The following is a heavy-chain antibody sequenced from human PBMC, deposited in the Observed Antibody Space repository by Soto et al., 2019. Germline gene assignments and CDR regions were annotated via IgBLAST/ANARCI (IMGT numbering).Heavy chain of an antibody. CDR1: GYTFTSYY. J-gene: IGHJ3*02. Sequence: ASVKVSCKASGYTFTSYYMHWVRQAPGQGLEWMGIINPSGGSTSYAQKFQGRVTMTKDTSTSTVYMELSSLRSEDTAVYYCARDPLYDFWSGNAFDIWGQGXMVTV. V-gene: IGHV1-46*01. CDR3: ARDPLYDFWSGNAFDI. D-gene: IGHD3-3*01. CDR2: INPSGGST.